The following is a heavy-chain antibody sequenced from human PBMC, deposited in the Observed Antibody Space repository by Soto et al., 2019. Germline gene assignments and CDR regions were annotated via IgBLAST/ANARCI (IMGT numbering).Heavy chain of an antibody. Sequence: QITLKESGPTLVKPTQTLTLTCTFSGFSLSTSGVGVGWIRQPPGKALEWLALIYWDDDKRYSPSLKSRLTIPNDTSKTQVVLTMTNMDPLDTATYYCAHRPSYCSCGSCYSGFDYWGQGTLVTVSS. CDR3: AHRPSYCSCGSCYSGFDY. CDR1: GFSLSTSGVG. V-gene: IGHV2-5*02. J-gene: IGHJ4*02. CDR2: IYWDDDK. D-gene: IGHD2-15*01.